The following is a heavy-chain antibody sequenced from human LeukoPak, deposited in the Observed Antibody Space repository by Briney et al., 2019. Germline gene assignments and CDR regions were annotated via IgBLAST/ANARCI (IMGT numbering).Heavy chain of an antibody. Sequence: PGGSLRLSCGASGFTFSSYWMHWVRQAPGTGLEWVSRINNDGSSRSYADSVEGPFTVSRDNAKNTLYLQMNSLRAEDTAVYYCASRYYYDMDVGGQGTTVTVSS. CDR1: GFTFSSYW. CDR3: ASRYYYDMDV. V-gene: IGHV3-74*01. CDR2: INNDGSSR. J-gene: IGHJ6*02.